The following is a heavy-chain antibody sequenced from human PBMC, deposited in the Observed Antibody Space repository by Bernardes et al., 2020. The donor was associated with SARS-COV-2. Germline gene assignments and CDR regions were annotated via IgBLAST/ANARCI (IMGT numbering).Heavy chain of an antibody. CDR3: ARGVLVSSLDY. V-gene: IGHV4-34*01. CDR1: GGSFSGYY. D-gene: IGHD2-21*01. Sequence: NLSLTCAVYGGSFSGYYWTWIRQPPGKGLEWIGEIDHSGNTNYNPSLKSRVTISVDTSKNQFSLEVTSVTAADTAVYYCARGVLVSSLDYWGQGTLVTVSS. J-gene: IGHJ4*02. CDR2: IDHSGNT.